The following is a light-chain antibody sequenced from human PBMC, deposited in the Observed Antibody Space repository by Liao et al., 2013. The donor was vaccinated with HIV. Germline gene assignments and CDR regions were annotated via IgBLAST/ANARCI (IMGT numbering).Light chain of an antibody. CDR2: KDS. Sequence: SYELTQPPSVSVSPGQTARITCSGDALPKQYAYWYQQKPGQAPVLVIYKDSERPSGIPERFSGSSSGNTATLTISGTQAADEAYYYCQAWDSATSVFGTGTQVTVL. CDR3: QAWDSATSV. V-gene: IGLV3-25*02. CDR1: ALPKQY. J-gene: IGLJ1*01.